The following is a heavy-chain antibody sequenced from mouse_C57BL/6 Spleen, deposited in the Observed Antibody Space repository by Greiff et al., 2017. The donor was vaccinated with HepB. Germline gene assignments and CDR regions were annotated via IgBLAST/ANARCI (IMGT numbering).Heavy chain of an antibody. CDR3: ARGNYASAMDY. CDR1: GYAFSSYW. D-gene: IGHD2-1*01. CDR2: IYPGDGDT. J-gene: IGHJ4*01. V-gene: IGHV1-80*01. Sequence: VQLQQSGAELVKPGASVKISCKASGYAFSSYWMNWVKQRPGKGLEWIGQIYPGDGDTNYNGKFKGKATLTADKSSSTAYMQLSSLTSEDSAVYFCARGNYASAMDYWGQGTSVTVSS.